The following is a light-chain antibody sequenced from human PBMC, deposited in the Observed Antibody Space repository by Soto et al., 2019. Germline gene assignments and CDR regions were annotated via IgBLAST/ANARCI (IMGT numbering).Light chain of an antibody. J-gene: IGLJ3*02. CDR2: EVS. V-gene: IGLV2-14*01. CDR3: SSYTSSSSTWV. Sequence: QSALTQPASVSGSPGQSITISCTGISSDVGTYNYVSWYQQHPGKAPKLMIYEVSNRPSGVSKRFSGSKSGNTASLTISGLQAEDEADYYCSSYTSSSSTWVFGGGTKLTVL. CDR1: SSDVGTYNY.